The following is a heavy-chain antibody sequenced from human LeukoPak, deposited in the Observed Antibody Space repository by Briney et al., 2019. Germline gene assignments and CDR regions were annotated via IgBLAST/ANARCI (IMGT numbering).Heavy chain of an antibody. CDR1: GGPLTSYY. V-gene: IGHV4-59*01. D-gene: IGHD3-16*01. CDR3: TRGAGWLIDY. CDR2: FHNSGTS. Sequence: PSETLSLTCAVSGGPLTSYYWSWIRQPPGKGLEWIGYFHNSGTSTYNPSLKSRVTISADTSKNQFSLKLNSLTTADTAVYYCTRGAGWLIDYWGQGILVTVSS. J-gene: IGHJ4*02.